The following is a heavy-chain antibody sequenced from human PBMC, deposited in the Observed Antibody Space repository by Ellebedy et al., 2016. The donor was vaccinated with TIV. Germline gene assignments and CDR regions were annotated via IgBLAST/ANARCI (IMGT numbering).Heavy chain of an antibody. D-gene: IGHD2-2*01. Sequence: GESLKISXAASGFTVSSNYMSWVRQAPGKGLEWVSVIYSGGSTYYADSVKGRFTISRHNSKNTLYLQMNSLRAEDTAVYYCARVLCSSTSCYVDYWGQGTLVTVSS. CDR2: IYSGGST. CDR3: ARVLCSSTSCYVDY. J-gene: IGHJ4*02. V-gene: IGHV3-53*04. CDR1: GFTVSSNY.